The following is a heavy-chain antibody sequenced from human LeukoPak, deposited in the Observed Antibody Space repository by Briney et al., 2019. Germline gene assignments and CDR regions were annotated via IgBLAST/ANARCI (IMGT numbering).Heavy chain of an antibody. V-gene: IGHV3-23*01. CDR1: GFTFSSYA. J-gene: IGHJ4*02. Sequence: PGGSLRLSCAASGFTFSSYAMSWVRQAPGKGREWVSAISGSGGSTYYADSVKGRFTISRDNSKNTLYLQMNSLRAEDTAVYYCAKDGRLWFGELPFDYWGQGTLVTVSS. CDR2: ISGSGGST. D-gene: IGHD3-10*01. CDR3: AKDGRLWFGELPFDY.